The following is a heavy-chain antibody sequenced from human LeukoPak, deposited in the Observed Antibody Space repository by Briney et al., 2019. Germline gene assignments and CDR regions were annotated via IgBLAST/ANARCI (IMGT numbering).Heavy chain of an antibody. CDR2: IYYSGST. J-gene: IGHJ3*02. V-gene: IGHV4-59*01. Sequence: SETLSLTCTVSGGSISSYYWSWIRQPPGKGLEWIGYIYYSGSTNYNPSLKSRVTISVDTSKNQFSLKLSSVTAADTAVYYCARARCSSSWYTGGDAFDIWGQGTMVTVSS. CDR3: ARARCSSSWYTGGDAFDI. D-gene: IGHD6-13*01. CDR1: GGSISSYY.